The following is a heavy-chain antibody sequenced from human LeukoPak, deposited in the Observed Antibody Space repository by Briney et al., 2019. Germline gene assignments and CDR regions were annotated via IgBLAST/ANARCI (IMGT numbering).Heavy chain of an antibody. Sequence: GASVKVSCKASGYTFTGYHMHWVRQAPGQGLEWMGWINPSSGGTNNATKFKGRVTMTRGTSISTAYMELSRLRSDDTAVYYCARVQSHVLLWFGELLTPGGYYFDYWGQGTLVTVSS. V-gene: IGHV1-2*02. J-gene: IGHJ4*02. CDR3: ARVQSHVLLWFGELLTPGGYYFDY. CDR1: GYTFTGYH. CDR2: INPSSGGT. D-gene: IGHD3-10*01.